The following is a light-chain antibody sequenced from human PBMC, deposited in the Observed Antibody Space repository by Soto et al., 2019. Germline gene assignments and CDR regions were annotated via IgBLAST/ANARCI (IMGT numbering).Light chain of an antibody. V-gene: IGLV2-14*01. J-gene: IGLJ1*01. CDR3: TSETSSNTYG. CDR2: EVT. Sequence: QSALTQPASVSGSPGQSITISCTGTSSDIGGYNYVSWYQQYPGKAPRLVIYEVTNRPSGVSHRFSGSKSGNTASLAISGLQPDDEADYYCTSETSSNTYGFGTGTKLTVL. CDR1: SSDIGGYNY.